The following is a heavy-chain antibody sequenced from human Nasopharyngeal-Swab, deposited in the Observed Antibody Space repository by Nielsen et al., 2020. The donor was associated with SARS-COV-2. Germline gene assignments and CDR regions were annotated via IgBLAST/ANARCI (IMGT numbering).Heavy chain of an antibody. CDR1: GGTFSSYA. Sequence: SVKVSCKASGGTFSSYAISWLRQAPGQGLEWMGGIIPIFGTANYAQKFQGRVTITADESTSTAYMELSSLRSEDTAVYYCARSRYDFWSGYRNPNAFDIWGQGTMVTVSS. D-gene: IGHD3-3*01. CDR3: ARSRYDFWSGYRNPNAFDI. CDR2: IIPIFGTA. V-gene: IGHV1-69*13. J-gene: IGHJ3*02.